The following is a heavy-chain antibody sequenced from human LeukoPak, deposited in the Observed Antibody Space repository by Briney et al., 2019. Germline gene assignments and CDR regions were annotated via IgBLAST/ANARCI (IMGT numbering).Heavy chain of an antibody. CDR1: GGTFSSYA. V-gene: IGHV1-69*04. Sequence: SVKVSCKASGGTFSSYAISWVRQAPGQGLEWMGRIIPILGIANYAQKFQGRVTITADKSTSTAYMELSSLRSEDTAVYYCARGPRDSSGSFDYWGQGTLVTVSS. J-gene: IGHJ4*02. CDR3: ARGPRDSSGSFDY. D-gene: IGHD3-22*01. CDR2: IIPILGIA.